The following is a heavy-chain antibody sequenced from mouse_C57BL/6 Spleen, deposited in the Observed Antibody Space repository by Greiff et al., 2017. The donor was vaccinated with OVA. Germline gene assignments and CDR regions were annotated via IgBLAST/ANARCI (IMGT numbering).Heavy chain of an antibody. D-gene: IGHD2-5*01. CDR2: ISSGSSTI. CDR3: ARRDSNCAWYFDG. V-gene: IGHV5-17*01. Sequence: EVKLVESGGGLVKPGGSLTLSCAASGFTFSDYGMHWVRQAPEKGLEWVAYISSGSSTIYYADTVKGRFTIYRDNDKNTLFLQMTSLRSEDTAMYYCARRDSNCAWYFDGWGTGTTVNVSS. CDR1: GFTFSDYG. J-gene: IGHJ1*03.